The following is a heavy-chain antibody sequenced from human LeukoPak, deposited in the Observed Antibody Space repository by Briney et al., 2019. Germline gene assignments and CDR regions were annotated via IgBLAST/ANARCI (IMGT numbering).Heavy chain of an antibody. Sequence: GASVKVSCKVSGYTLTELSMHWVRQAPGKGLEWMGGFDPEDGETIYAQKFQGRVTMTTDTSTSTAYMELRSLRSDDTAVYYCARAPLTAAGPFDPWGQGTLVTVSS. CDR2: FDPEDGET. D-gene: IGHD6-13*01. J-gene: IGHJ5*02. V-gene: IGHV1-24*01. CDR3: ARAPLTAAGPFDP. CDR1: GYTLTELS.